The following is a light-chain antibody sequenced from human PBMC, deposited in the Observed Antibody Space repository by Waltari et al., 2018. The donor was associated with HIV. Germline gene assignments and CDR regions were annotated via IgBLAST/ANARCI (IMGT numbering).Light chain of an antibody. Sequence: QSALTQPASVSGSPGQSIPISCTGTSSDVGAFVYVSWYQQHANNAPTLIIFEVSHRPAGIANRFSGSKSGNTASLTSSGLQTEDEADYYCASFITNRILVFGGGTKVTVL. CDR2: EVS. J-gene: IGLJ2*01. CDR3: ASFITNRILV. V-gene: IGLV2-14*01. CDR1: SSDVGAFVY.